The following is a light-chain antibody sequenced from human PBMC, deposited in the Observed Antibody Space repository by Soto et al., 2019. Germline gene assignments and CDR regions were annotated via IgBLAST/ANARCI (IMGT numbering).Light chain of an antibody. CDR2: GAS. V-gene: IGKV3-20*01. CDR1: QSVSSNY. CDR3: QQHGSSPWM. Sequence: EVVLTQSPGTLSLSPGERATLSCGASQSVSSNYVAWYQQIPGQTPRLLIYGASSRATGIPDRFSGSGSGTDFTLTISRLEPEDFAVYYCQQHGSSPWMFGQGTKVDTK. J-gene: IGKJ1*01.